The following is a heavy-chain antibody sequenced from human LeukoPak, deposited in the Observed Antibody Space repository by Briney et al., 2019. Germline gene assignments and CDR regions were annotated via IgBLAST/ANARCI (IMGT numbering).Heavy chain of an antibody. J-gene: IGHJ4*02. CDR3: AREAQIITMVRGYFDY. D-gene: IGHD3-10*01. V-gene: IGHV3-74*01. Sequence: GGSLRLSCAASGFTFSSYWMHWVRQAPGKGLVWVSRINSDGSSTSYADSVKGRFTISRDNAKNSLYLQMNSLRAEDTAVYYCAREAQIITMVRGYFDYWGQGTLVTVSS. CDR2: INSDGSST. CDR1: GFTFSSYW.